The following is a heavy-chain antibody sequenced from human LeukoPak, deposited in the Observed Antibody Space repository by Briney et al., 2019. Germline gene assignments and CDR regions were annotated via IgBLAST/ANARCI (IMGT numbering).Heavy chain of an antibody. CDR2: IIPIFGTA. D-gene: IGHD6-6*01. V-gene: IGHV1-69*06. J-gene: IGHJ3*02. Sequence: GASVKVSCKASGGTFSSYAISWVRQAPGQGLEWMGGIIPIFGTANYAQKFQGRVTITADKSTSTAYMELSSLRSEDTAVYYCASREGIAARGSAFDIWGQGTMVTVSS. CDR3: ASREGIAARGSAFDI. CDR1: GGTFSSYA.